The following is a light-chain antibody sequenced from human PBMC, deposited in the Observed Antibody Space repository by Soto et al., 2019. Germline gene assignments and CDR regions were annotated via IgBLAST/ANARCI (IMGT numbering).Light chain of an antibody. CDR3: QQYGTTLT. CDR1: QSVGSH. V-gene: IGKV3-11*01. J-gene: IGKJ4*01. Sequence: EIVLTQSPATLSLSPGERVTLSCRASQSVGSHLAWYQQKPGQAPRLLIYDTSNRASGVPVRFSGSGSGTDFALTIKELEPGDFAVYYCQQYGTTLTFGGGTKVEIK. CDR2: DTS.